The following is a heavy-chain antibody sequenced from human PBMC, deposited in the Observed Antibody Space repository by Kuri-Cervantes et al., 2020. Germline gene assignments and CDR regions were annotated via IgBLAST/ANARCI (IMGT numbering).Heavy chain of an antibody. J-gene: IGHJ2*01. CDR3: ARDTSTVTAYWYFDL. V-gene: IGHV3-7*05. D-gene: IGHD4-17*01. Sequence: GESLKISCAVSGFTFSSSWMTWVRQAPGKGLEWVANIKPDGSVKNYLDSVKGRFTISRDNALNSLYLQMSSLTAADTAVYYCARDTSTVTAYWYFDLWGRGTLVTVSS. CDR2: IKPDGSVK. CDR1: GFTFSSSW.